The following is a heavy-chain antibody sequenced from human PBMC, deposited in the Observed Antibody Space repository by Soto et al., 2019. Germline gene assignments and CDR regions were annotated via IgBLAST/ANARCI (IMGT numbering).Heavy chain of an antibody. CDR3: ARGGISHWAYFYYMDV. V-gene: IGHV4-59*12. CDR2: IYYRGSI. D-gene: IGHD2-21*01. J-gene: IGHJ6*03. Sequence: PSETLSLTCTVSGGSISSYYWSWIRQPPGKGLEWIGYIYYRGSINYNPSLKSRVTMSVDTSKNQFSLTLNSVTAADTATYYCARGGISHWAYFYYMDVWDRGTTVTVSS. CDR1: GGSISSYY.